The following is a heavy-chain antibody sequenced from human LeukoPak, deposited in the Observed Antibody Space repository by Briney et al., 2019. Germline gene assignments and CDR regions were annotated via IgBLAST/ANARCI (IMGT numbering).Heavy chain of an antibody. D-gene: IGHD6-13*01. CDR3: ASSHKGAAVEDY. J-gene: IGHJ4*02. CDR1: GYTFTGYY. CDR2: INPNSGGT. Sequence: GGSVNVSCKASGYTFTGYYMHWVRQAPGQGLEGMGWINPNSGGTNYAQKFQGRVTMTTDTSISTAYMELSRLRSDDTAAYYCASSHKGAAVEDYWGQGTLVTVSS. V-gene: IGHV1-2*02.